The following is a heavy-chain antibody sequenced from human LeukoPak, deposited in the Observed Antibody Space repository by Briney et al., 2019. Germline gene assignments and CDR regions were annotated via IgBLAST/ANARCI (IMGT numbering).Heavy chain of an antibody. CDR1: GGSVSSGSYY. D-gene: IGHD4-11*01. J-gene: IGHJ5*02. CDR3: ARGGGGTVTKNWFDP. CDR2: IYYSGST. Sequence: PSETLSLTCTVSGGSVSSGSYYWSWIRQPPGKGLEWVGYIYYSGSTNYNPSLKSRVTISVDTSMNQFSLKLSSVSAADTAVYYCARGGGGTVTKNWFDPWGQGTLVTVSS. V-gene: IGHV4-61*01.